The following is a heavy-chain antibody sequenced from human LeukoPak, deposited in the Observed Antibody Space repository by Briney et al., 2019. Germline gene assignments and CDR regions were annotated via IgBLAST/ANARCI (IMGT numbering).Heavy chain of an antibody. CDR1: GYSISSGFY. Sequence: SETLSLTCSVSGYSISSGFYWGWIRQPPGKGLEWIGYIYYSGSTNYNPSLKSRVTISVDTSKNQFSLKLSSVTAADTAVYYCAGIAAAGGLGYFDYWGQGTLVTVSS. D-gene: IGHD6-13*01. V-gene: IGHV4-61*01. CDR3: AGIAAAGGLGYFDY. CDR2: IYYSGST. J-gene: IGHJ4*02.